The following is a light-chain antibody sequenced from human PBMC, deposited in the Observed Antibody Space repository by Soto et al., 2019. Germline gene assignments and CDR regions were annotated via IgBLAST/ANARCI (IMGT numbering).Light chain of an antibody. V-gene: IGKV3-15*01. Sequence: EIVMTQSPATLSLSPRERVTLSCRASQSVSNNLAWYQQKPGQAPRLLIYAASTRATGIPARFSGSGSGTEFTLTISSLQSEDFAVYYCQQYNNWPLFTFGPGTKVDIK. CDR2: AAS. CDR3: QQYNNWPLFT. CDR1: QSVSNN. J-gene: IGKJ3*01.